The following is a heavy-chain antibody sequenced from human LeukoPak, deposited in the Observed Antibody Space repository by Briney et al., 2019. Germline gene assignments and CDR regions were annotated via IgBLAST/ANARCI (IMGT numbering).Heavy chain of an antibody. CDR1: GGSFSGYY. J-gene: IGHJ4*02. D-gene: IGHD5-12*01. CDR2: IYYSGST. CDR3: ARYGSGYDYFDY. Sequence: PSETLSPTCAVYGGSFSGYYWSWIRQPPGKGLEWIGSIYYSGSTYYNPSLKSRVTISVDTSKNQFSLKLSSVTAADTAVYYCARYGSGYDYFDYWGQGTLVTVSS. V-gene: IGHV4-34*01.